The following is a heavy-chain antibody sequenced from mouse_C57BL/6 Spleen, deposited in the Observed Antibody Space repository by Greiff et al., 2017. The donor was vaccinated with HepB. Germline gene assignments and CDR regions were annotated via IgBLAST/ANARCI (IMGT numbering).Heavy chain of an antibody. CDR2: ISDGGSYT. J-gene: IGHJ2*01. CDR1: GFTFSSYA. CDR3: ARGRGTGTVDY. D-gene: IGHD4-1*01. Sequence: EVKVVESGGGLVKPGGSLKLSCAASGFTFSSYAMSWVRQTPEKRLEWVATISDGGSYTYYPDNVKGRFTISRDNAKNNLYLQMSHLKSEDTAMYYCARGRGTGTVDYWGQGTTLTVSS. V-gene: IGHV5-4*03.